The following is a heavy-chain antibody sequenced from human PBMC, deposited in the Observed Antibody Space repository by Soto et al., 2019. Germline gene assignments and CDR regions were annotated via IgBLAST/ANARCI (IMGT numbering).Heavy chain of an antibody. CDR2: IKSKADGETK. D-gene: IGHD2-15*01. J-gene: IGHJ5*02. V-gene: IGHV3-15*01. CDR3: CVVKRLDQYSTSGYWFDP. CDR1: GFTFSHAW. Sequence: GGSLRLSCAASGFTFSHAWMSWVRQAPGKGLEWVGRIKSKADGETKDYGAPVRGRFTISRDDAKDTLYLQMNSLRIEDTAVYYCCVVKRLDQYSTSGYWFDPWGPGTLVTVS.